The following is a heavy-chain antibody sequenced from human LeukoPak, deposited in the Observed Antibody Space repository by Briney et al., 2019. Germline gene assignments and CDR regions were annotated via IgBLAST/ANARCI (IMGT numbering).Heavy chain of an antibody. CDR1: GGSFTSYG. D-gene: IGHD3-3*01. J-gene: IGHJ4*02. CDR2: IIPIYGRA. V-gene: IGHV1-69*13. CDR3: AAGGAYEFRDDY. Sequence: SVKVSCKASGGSFTSYGISWVRQAPGQGLEWMGKIIPIYGRANYGQKFQGRVTITADELTTTSYMELSSLTAEDMAVYYCAAGGAYEFRDDYWGQGTLVTVSS.